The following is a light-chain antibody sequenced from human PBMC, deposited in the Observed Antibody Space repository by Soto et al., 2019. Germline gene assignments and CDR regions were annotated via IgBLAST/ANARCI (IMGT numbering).Light chain of an antibody. V-gene: IGKV3-15*01. Sequence: EILMTQSPATLSVSPEGRATLSCRASQSISDTLAWYQQKPGQAPRLLIYSASRRATGFPARFSGSGSGTDFTLTISSLQSEDFAVYYCQQYNNWPWTFGQGTKVDIK. J-gene: IGKJ1*01. CDR3: QQYNNWPWT. CDR2: SAS. CDR1: QSISDT.